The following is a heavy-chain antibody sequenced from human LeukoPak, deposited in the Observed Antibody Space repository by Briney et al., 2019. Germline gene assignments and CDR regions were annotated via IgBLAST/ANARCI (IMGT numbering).Heavy chain of an antibody. Sequence: GASVKVSCKASGYTFTGYYMHWVRQAPGQGLEWMGWINPNSGGTNYAQMFQGRVTMTRDTAISTVYMELSRLRSDATAVYYCTRDFLHVYYYDSSGYVRGAFDIWGQGTMATVSS. CDR1: GYTFTGYY. V-gene: IGHV1-2*02. CDR3: TRDFLHVYYYDSSGYVRGAFDI. J-gene: IGHJ3*02. D-gene: IGHD3-22*01. CDR2: INPNSGGT.